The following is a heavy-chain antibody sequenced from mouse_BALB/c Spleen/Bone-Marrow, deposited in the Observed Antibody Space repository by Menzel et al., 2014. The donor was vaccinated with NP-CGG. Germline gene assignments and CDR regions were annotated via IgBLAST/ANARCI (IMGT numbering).Heavy chain of an antibody. V-gene: IGHV5-12-1*01. CDR3: ASFPPRHAMAY. CDR2: ISSGGGST. J-gene: IGHJ4*01. Sequence: EVMLVESGGDLVKPGGSLKLSCAATGFAFSSYDMSWVRQTPEKRLEWVAYISSGGGSTYYPDTVKGRFTISRDNAKNTLYLQMSSLKSEDTAMYYCASFPPRHAMAYRGQ. CDR1: GFAFSSYD.